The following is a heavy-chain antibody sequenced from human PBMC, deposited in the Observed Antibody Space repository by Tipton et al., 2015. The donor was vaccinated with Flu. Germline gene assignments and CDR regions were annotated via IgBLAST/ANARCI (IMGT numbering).Heavy chain of an antibody. Sequence: TLSLTCTVSGGSISSYYYNWIRQPPGKGLVWIGYVYYTGSTNYSPSLKSRVTISVDKSKNQFSLRLSSVTAADTAVYYCARDSAVIPGALDYWGQGTLVTVSS. CDR3: ARDSAVIPGALDY. D-gene: IGHD2-2*01. V-gene: IGHV4-59*01. J-gene: IGHJ4*02. CDR1: GGSISSYY. CDR2: VYYTGST.